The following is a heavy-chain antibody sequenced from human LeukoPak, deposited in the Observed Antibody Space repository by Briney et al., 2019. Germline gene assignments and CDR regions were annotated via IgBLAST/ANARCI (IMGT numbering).Heavy chain of an antibody. CDR3: ARGPKAPGVSGYLDY. CDR1: GFTFSNAW. D-gene: IGHD3-22*01. J-gene: IGHJ4*02. Sequence: GSLRLSCAASGFTFSNAWMNWVRQAPGKGLEWVGRIKSKTDGGTTDYAAPVKGRFTISRDDSKNTLYLQMNSLKTEDTAVYYCARGPKAPGVSGYLDYWGQGTLVTVSS. V-gene: IGHV3-15*07. CDR2: IKSKTDGGTT.